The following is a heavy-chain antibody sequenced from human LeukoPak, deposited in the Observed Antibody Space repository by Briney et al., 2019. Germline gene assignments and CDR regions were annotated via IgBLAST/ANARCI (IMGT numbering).Heavy chain of an antibody. CDR2: ISCSGGST. CDR1: GFGFSSYA. CDR3: AKYRSGRGTYYSGLEY. J-gene: IGHJ4*02. D-gene: IGHD2-15*01. Sequence: GGSLRLSCAASGFGFSSYAMSWVRLAPGKGLEWVSAISCSGGSTYYAYSVKGRFTISRDHSKNTLYLQLTTLRAEDTALYFCAKYRSGRGTYYSGLEYSGQGSLVTVSS. V-gene: IGHV3-23*01.